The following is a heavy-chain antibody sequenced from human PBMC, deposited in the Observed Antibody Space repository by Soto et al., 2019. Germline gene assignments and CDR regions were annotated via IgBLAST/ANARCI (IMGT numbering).Heavy chain of an antibody. CDR2: IKHDSSEK. Sequence: GGSLRLSCAASGFIFSNLWMSWVRQAPGKGLEWVSNIKHDSSEKYYVDSVKGRFTISRDNAKNSLYLQMNSLRAEDTAVYYCARDLYGAYAFDIWGQGTMVTVSS. V-gene: IGHV3-7*01. J-gene: IGHJ3*02. CDR1: GFIFSNLW. CDR3: ARDLYGAYAFDI. D-gene: IGHD4-17*01.